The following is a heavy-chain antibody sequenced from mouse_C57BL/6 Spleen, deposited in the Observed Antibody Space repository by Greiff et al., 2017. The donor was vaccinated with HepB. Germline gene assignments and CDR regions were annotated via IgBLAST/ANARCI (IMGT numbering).Heavy chain of an antibody. D-gene: IGHD1-1*01. Sequence: VQLKESGGGLVQPKGSLKLSCAASGFSFNTYAMNWVRQAPGKGLEWVARIRSKSNNYATYYADSVKDRFTISRDDSESMLYLQMNNLKTEDTAMYYCVRHRDYYGSSYGAMDYWGQGTSVTVSS. V-gene: IGHV10-1*01. CDR1: GFSFNTYA. J-gene: IGHJ4*01. CDR2: IRSKSNNYAT. CDR3: VRHRDYYGSSYGAMDY.